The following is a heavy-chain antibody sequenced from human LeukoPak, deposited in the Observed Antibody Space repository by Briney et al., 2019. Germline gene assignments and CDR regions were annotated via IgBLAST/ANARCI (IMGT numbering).Heavy chain of an antibody. D-gene: IGHD3-22*01. V-gene: IGHV3-21*01. CDR1: GFTFSSYS. Sequence: GGSLRLSCAASGFTFSSYSMNWVRQAPGRGLEWVSSISSSSSYIYYADSVKGRFTISRDNAKNSLYLQMNSLRAEDTAVYYCARDSSAWGYYYDSSGDGAFDIWGQGTMVTVSS. J-gene: IGHJ3*02. CDR3: ARDSSAWGYYYDSSGDGAFDI. CDR2: ISSSSSYI.